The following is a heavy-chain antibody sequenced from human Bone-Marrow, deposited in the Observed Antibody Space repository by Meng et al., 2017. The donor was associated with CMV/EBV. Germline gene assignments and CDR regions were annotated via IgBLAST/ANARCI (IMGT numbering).Heavy chain of an antibody. J-gene: IGHJ4*02. D-gene: IGHD6-19*01. V-gene: IGHV1-69*05. CDR2: IIPIFGTA. CDR1: GGTFSSYA. CDR3: AAGPFGAVAGNFDY. Sequence: SVKVSCKASGGTFSSYAISWVRQAPGQGLEWMGGIIPIFGTANYAQKLQGRVTMTTDTSTSTAYMELRSLRSDDTAVYYCAAGPFGAVAGNFDYWGQGTLVTVSS.